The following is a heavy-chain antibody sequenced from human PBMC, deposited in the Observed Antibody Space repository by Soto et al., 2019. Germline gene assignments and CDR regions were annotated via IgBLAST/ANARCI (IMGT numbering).Heavy chain of an antibody. J-gene: IGHJ4*02. D-gene: IGHD3-22*01. CDR2: ISAYNGNT. CDR1: GYTFTSYG. CDR3: AREDYYDSSGSRITQYYFDY. Sequence: SVKVSCKASGYTFTSYGISWVRQAPGQGLEWMGWISAYNGNTNYAQKLQGRVTMTTDTSTSTAYMELRSLRSDDTAVYYCAREDYYDSSGSRITQYYFDYWGQATLVTVSS. V-gene: IGHV1-18*04.